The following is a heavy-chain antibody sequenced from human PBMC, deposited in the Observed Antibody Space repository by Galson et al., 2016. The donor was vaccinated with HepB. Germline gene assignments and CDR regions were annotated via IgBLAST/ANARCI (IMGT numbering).Heavy chain of an antibody. J-gene: IGHJ6*02. CDR1: GFIFSSYS. CDR3: SRGVGAHTKHGMDV. D-gene: IGHD1-26*01. Sequence: SLRLSCAASGFIFSSYSMNWVRQAPGKGLEWVSSISSSGSYIYNTDPEKGRFTISRDDAKNSLYLQMNSLRDEDTAVYYCSRGVGAHTKHGMDVWGPGNRVNLPS. CDR2: ISSSGSYI. V-gene: IGHV3-21*01.